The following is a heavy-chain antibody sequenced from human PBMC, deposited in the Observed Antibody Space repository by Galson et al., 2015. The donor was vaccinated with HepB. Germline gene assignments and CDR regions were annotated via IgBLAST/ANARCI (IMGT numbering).Heavy chain of an antibody. Sequence: SVKVSCKASGYTFTSYYMHWVRQAPGQGLEWMGGIIPILGIANYAQKFQGRVTITADKSTSTAYMELSSLRSEDTAVYYCARGPSVTPGAFDIWGQGTMVTVSS. D-gene: IGHD2-21*02. V-gene: IGHV1-69*10. CDR1: GYTFTSYY. CDR3: ARGPSVTPGAFDI. J-gene: IGHJ3*02. CDR2: IIPILGIA.